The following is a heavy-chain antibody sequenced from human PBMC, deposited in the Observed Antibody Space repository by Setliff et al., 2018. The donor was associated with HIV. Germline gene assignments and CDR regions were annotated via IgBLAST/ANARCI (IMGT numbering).Heavy chain of an antibody. CDR1: GFNFSIYW. CDR2: MNQGGSEK. J-gene: IGHJ1*01. V-gene: IGHV3-7*01. Sequence: GSLRLSCAASGFNFSIYWMSWVRQAPGKGLEWVANMNQGGSEKYYVDSVKGRFTVSRDNAKNSLYLQMNSLRAEDTAVYYCASWTLAVADPEYFQHWGQGTLVTVSS. D-gene: IGHD6-19*01. CDR3: ASWTLAVADPEYFQH.